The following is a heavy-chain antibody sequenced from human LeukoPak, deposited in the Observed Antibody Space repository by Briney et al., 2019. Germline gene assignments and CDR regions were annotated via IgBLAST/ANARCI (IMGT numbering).Heavy chain of an antibody. J-gene: IGHJ6*03. CDR2: IKQGGSEK. CDR3: ARDVADWNYPIYYYYMDV. CDR1: GFTFSSYW. Sequence: GGSLRLSCAASGFTFSSYWMSWVRQAPGKGLEWVANIKQGGSEKYYVDSVKGRFTISRDNAKNSLYLQMNSLRAEDTAVYYCARDVADWNYPIYYYYMDVWGKGTTVTVSS. D-gene: IGHD1-7*01. V-gene: IGHV3-7*01.